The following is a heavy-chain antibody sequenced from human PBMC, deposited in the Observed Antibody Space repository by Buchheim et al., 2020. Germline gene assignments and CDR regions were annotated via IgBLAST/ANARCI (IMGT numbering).Heavy chain of an antibody. J-gene: IGHJ6*02. CDR3: ARETSGRYYYYYYGMDV. D-gene: IGHD2-2*01. CDR1: GFTFSSYA. CDR2: ISYDGSNK. V-gene: IGHV3-30*04. Sequence: QVQLVESGGGVVQPGRSLRLSCAASGFTFSSYAMHWVRQAPGKGLEWVAVISYDGSNKYYADSVKGRFTISRDNSKNTPYLQMNSLRAEDTAVYYCARETSGRYYYYYYGMDVWGQGTT.